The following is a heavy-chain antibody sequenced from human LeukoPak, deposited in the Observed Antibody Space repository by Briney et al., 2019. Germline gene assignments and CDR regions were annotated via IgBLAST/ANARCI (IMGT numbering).Heavy chain of an antibody. CDR1: GFTFIGYA. D-gene: IGHD2-15*01. CDR2: ISSNGGST. Sequence: PGGSLRPSCSASGFTFIGYAMHWVRQAPGKGLEYVSAISSNGGSTYYADSVKGRFTISRDNSKNTLYLQMSSLRAEDTAVYYSVKDRVSGVVVVAATLHYWGKGTLVTVSS. CDR3: VKDRVSGVVVVAATLHY. J-gene: IGHJ4*02. V-gene: IGHV3-64D*06.